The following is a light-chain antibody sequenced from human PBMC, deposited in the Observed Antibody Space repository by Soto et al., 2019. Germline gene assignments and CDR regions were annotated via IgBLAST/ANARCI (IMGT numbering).Light chain of an antibody. CDR3: CSYAGGYTSV. J-gene: IGLJ2*01. CDR1: RSDVGRYNF. CDR2: DVS. Sequence: QSALTQPRSVSGSPGQSVTISCTGSRSDVGRYNFVSWYQQHPGTAPKVMIYDVSKRPSGVPDRFSGSKSGVTASLTISGLQAEDEADYYCCSYAGGYTSVFGGGTQLTVL. V-gene: IGLV2-11*01.